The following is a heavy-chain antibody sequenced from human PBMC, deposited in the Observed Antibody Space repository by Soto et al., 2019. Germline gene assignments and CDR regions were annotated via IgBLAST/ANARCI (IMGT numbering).Heavy chain of an antibody. CDR3: ASRPPAYYYYGMDV. Sequence: PSLTLSLARAVCGECICRYSSSYIRKPPGKGLEWIGEINHSGSTNYNPSLKSRVTISVDTSKNQFSLKLSSVTAADTAVYYCASRPPAYYYYGMDVWGQGTTVTVSS. J-gene: IGHJ6*02. CDR2: INHSGST. V-gene: IGHV4-34*01. CDR1: GECICRYS.